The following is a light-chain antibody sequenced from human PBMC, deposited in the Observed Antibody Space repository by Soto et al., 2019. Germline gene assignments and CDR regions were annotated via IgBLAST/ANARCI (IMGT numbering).Light chain of an antibody. Sequence: RANDCRSASQSLSSNYLAWYQQKPGQAPRLLMYGVSSRAAGIPDRFRGSGYGTDFALPICGREPAASGVYLCHQDANLDSFGEGTKVDIK. V-gene: IGKV3-20*01. J-gene: IGKJ1*01. CDR2: GVS. CDR1: QSLSSNY. CDR3: HQDANLDS.